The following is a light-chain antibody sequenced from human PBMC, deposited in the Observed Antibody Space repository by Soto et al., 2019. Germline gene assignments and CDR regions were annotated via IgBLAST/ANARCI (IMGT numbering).Light chain of an antibody. CDR3: QQRSNWPRT. CDR2: ATS. Sequence: DIQMTQSPSSLSASVGDRVTITCRASQSISTYLIWYQQKPGKAPKLLIYATSSLQSGVPSRFSGSGSGTDFTLTISRLEPEDFAVYYCQQRSNWPRTFGQGTKVDIK. CDR1: QSISTY. V-gene: IGKV1-39*01. J-gene: IGKJ1*01.